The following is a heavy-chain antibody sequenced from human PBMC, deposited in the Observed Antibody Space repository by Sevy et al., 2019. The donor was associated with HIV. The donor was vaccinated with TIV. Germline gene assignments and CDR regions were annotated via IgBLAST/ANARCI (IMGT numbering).Heavy chain of an antibody. J-gene: IGHJ4*02. D-gene: IGHD6-19*01. Sequence: GGSLRLSCAASGFTFTYAWMTWVRQAPGKGLEWVGRIKSKSDGGTTDYAAPVKGRFIISRDDSKNTLYLQMNSLKAEDTAVYYCGKGRHRIAVAGTRLDYWGQGTLVTVSS. V-gene: IGHV3-15*01. CDR2: IKSKSDGGTT. CDR3: GKGRHRIAVAGTRLDY. CDR1: GFTFTYAW.